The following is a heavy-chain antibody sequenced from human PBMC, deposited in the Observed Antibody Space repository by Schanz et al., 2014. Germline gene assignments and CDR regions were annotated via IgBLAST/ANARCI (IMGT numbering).Heavy chain of an antibody. Sequence: QVQLVQSGAEVKKPGSSVKVSCKASGGTFSSDTFSWVRQAPGQGLEWMGMINPSGGGTSYALRFQDRVTVTRDTSRSTVYMELSSLRSEDTAVYYCARDGVDAAAGGNYWGQGTLVTVSS. CDR2: INPSGGGT. D-gene: IGHD6-13*01. J-gene: IGHJ4*02. V-gene: IGHV1-46*03. CDR1: GGTFSSDT. CDR3: ARDGVDAAAGGNY.